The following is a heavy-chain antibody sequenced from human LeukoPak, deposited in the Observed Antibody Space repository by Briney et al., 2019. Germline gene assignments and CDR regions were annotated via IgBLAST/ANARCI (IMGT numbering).Heavy chain of an antibody. V-gene: IGHV3-30*04. CDR3: AKGRPLSSGWGYYFDY. D-gene: IGHD6-19*01. CDR1: GFTFSSYA. CDR2: ISYDGSNK. Sequence: GGSLRLSCAASGFTFSSYAMHWVRQAPGKGLEWVAVISYDGSNKYYADSVKGRFTISRDNSKNTLYLQMNSLRAEDTAVYYCAKGRPLSSGWGYYFDYWGQGTLVTVSS. J-gene: IGHJ4*02.